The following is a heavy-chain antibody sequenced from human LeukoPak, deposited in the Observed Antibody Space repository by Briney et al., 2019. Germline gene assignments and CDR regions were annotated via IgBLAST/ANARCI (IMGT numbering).Heavy chain of an antibody. CDR1: GYTFINYG. CDR3: ARDLTVDTVIIDV. D-gene: IGHD5-18*01. CDR2: ISAYNGNT. V-gene: IGHV1-18*01. Sequence: ASVKVSCKASGYTFINYGISGVRQAPGQGLEWMGWISAYNGNTNYAQKFQGRVTMTTDRSTSTAYMELRSLRSDDTAVYYCARDLTVDTVIIDVWGQGTTVTVSS. J-gene: IGHJ6*02.